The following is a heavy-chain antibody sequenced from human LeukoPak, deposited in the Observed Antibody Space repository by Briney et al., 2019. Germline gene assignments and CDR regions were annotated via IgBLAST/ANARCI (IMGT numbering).Heavy chain of an antibody. J-gene: IGHJ4*02. CDR3: TYGGNFDY. CDR2: ISSSGSTK. D-gene: IGHD4-17*01. Sequence: GGSLRLSCAASGFRFNTYEMNWVRQAPGKGLEWLSYISSSGSTKYYANSVKGRFTISRDNSKNTLSLQMNSLRAEDTALYYCTYGGNFDYWGQGTLVTVSS. V-gene: IGHV3-48*03. CDR1: GFRFNTYE.